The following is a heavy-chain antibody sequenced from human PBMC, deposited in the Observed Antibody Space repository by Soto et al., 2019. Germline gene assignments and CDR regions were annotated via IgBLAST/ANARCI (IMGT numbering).Heavy chain of an antibody. CDR1: GFTVSSNF. CDR3: ARDMYGGRYYFDY. D-gene: IGHD2-15*01. CDR2: IYSGGGT. V-gene: IGHV3-66*01. Sequence: GGSLRLSCAASGFTVSSNFMIRVRQAPGKGLEWVSIIYSGGGTDYADSVKGRFTISRDKSKNTLYLQMNSLRAEDTAIYYCARDMYGGRYYFDYWGQGTLVTVSS. J-gene: IGHJ4*02.